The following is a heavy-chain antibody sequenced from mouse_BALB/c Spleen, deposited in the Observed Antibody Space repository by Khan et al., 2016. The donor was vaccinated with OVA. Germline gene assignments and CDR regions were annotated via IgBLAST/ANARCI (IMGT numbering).Heavy chain of an antibody. CDR1: GYTFTAYD. D-gene: IGHD1-1*01. CDR2: IYPGDDPT. CDR3: ASTGLGALAMDY. V-gene: IGHV1S56*01. J-gene: IGHJ4*01. Sequence: QVQLKQSGPELVKPGTLVKISCRASGYTFTAYDINWVKQRPGQGLEWIGWIYPGDDPTKYNENFTGKATLTSDKSSNKTYRQRRSLTSKESAVYSGASTGLGALAMDYWGQGTTVTVSS.